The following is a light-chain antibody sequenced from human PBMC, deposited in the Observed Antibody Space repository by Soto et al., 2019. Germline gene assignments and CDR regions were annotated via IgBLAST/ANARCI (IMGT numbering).Light chain of an antibody. J-gene: IGLJ2*01. Sequence: QSVLTQPPSPSGSPGQSVTISCTGTSSDVGGYNYVSWYQQHPGKAPKLMIYEVSKRPSGVPDRFSGSKSGNTASLTVSGLQAEDEADYYCSSYAGSAVVFGGGTKLTVL. CDR3: SSYAGSAVV. V-gene: IGLV2-8*01. CDR1: SSDVGGYNY. CDR2: EVS.